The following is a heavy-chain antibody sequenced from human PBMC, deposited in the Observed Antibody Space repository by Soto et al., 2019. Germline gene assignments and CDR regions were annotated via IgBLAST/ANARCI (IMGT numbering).Heavy chain of an antibody. J-gene: IGHJ4*02. D-gene: IGHD6-13*01. CDR2: ISYDGSNK. CDR1: GFTFSSYG. CDR3: AKIIAAAGPGDFDY. V-gene: IGHV3-30*18. Sequence: GGSLRLSCAASGFTFSSYGMHWVRQAPGKGLEWVAVISYDGSNKYYADSVKGRFTISRDNSKNTLYLQMNSLRAEDTAVYYCAKIIAAAGPGDFDYWGQGTLVTVS.